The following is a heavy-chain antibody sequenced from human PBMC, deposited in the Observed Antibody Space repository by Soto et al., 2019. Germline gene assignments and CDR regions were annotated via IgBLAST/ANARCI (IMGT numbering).Heavy chain of an antibody. CDR2: ITGSGGYT. CDR3: AKLGQYFERDVYWYVDL. D-gene: IGHD3-9*01. V-gene: IGHV3-23*01. Sequence: EVQLLESGGTVVQPGGSLRHSCAASGFTFSSYTMTWVREGPREGLEWVSAITGSGGYTSYAESVKGRFTISRDNSQHTLYMQTNIPRAVDTAVYYSAKLGQYFERDVYWYVDLWGRATLVTFSS. J-gene: IGHJ2*01. CDR1: GFTFSSYT.